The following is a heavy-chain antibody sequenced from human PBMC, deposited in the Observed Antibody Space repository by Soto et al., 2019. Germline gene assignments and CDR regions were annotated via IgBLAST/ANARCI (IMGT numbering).Heavy chain of an antibody. Sequence: GGSLRLSCAASGFTFSSYGMHWVRQAPGKGLEWVAVTWYDGSNKYYADSVKGRFTISRDNSKNTLYLQMDSLRAEDTAVYYCAKDIPSAATSAPPREYYGMDVWGQGTTVTVSS. D-gene: IGHD2-15*01. J-gene: IGHJ6*02. CDR2: TWYDGSNK. CDR3: AKDIPSAATSAPPREYYGMDV. V-gene: IGHV3-33*06. CDR1: GFTFSSYG.